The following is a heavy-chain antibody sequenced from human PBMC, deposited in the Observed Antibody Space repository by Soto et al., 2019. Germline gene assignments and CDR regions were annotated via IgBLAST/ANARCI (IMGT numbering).Heavy chain of an antibody. V-gene: IGHV4-59*01. Sequence: SETLSLTCTVSGGSISSSSWSWIRQPPGRGLGWIGYIYNNGRTDYNPSLKSRVTISVDTSKNHFSLKLSSVTPADTAVYYCARARFCTSTSCYHYFDFWGQGTLVTV. CDR3: ARARFCTSTSCYHYFDF. CDR2: IYNNGRT. CDR1: GGSISSSS. D-gene: IGHD2-2*01. J-gene: IGHJ4*02.